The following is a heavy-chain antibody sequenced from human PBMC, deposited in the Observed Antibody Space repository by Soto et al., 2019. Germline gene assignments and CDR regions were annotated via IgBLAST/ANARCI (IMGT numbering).Heavy chain of an antibody. CDR3: ARVTVVPAALGLDAFDI. CDR2: ISAYNGNT. V-gene: IGHV1-18*01. CDR1: GYTSTSYG. D-gene: IGHD2-2*01. Sequence: GASVKVSCKASGYTSTSYGISWVRQAPGQGLEWMGWISAYNGNTNYAQKLQGRVAMTTDTSTSTAYMELRSLRSDDTAVYYCARVTVVPAALGLDAFDIWGQGTMVTV. J-gene: IGHJ3*02.